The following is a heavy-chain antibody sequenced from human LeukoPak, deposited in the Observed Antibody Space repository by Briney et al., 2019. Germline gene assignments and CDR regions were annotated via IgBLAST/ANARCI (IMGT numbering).Heavy chain of an antibody. CDR2: IYYSGST. CDR3: ARASPGSSGYYFIGRARLFDY. V-gene: IGHV4-31*03. CDR1: GGSISSGGYY. J-gene: IGHJ4*02. D-gene: IGHD3-22*01. Sequence: SQTLSLTCTVSGGSISSGGYYWSWIRQHPGKGLEWIGYIYYSGSTYYNPSLKSRVTMSVDTSKNQFSLKLSSVTAADTAVYYCARASPGSSGYYFIGRARLFDYWGQGTLVTVSS.